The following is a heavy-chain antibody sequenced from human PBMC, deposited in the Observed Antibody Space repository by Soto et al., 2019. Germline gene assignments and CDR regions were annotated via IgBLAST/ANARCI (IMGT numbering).Heavy chain of an antibody. CDR3: ARQSRSGSYYPYYYGMDV. V-gene: IGHV4-39*01. J-gene: IGHJ6*02. CDR2: IYYSGST. Sequence: SETLSLTCTVSGGSISSSSYYWGWIRQPPGKGLEWIGSIYYSGSTYYNPSLKSRVTISVDTSKNQFSLKLSSVTAADTAVYYCARQSRSGSYYPYYYGMDVWGQGTTVTGS. CDR1: GGSISSSSYY. D-gene: IGHD1-26*01.